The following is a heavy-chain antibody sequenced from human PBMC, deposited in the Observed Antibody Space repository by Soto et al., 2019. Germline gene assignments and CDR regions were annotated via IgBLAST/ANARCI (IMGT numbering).Heavy chain of an antibody. CDR3: ARGLVDTAMVTFDY. CDR1: GGSISSYY. D-gene: IGHD5-18*01. Sequence: TSETLSLTCTVSGGSISSYYWSWIRQPPGKGLEWIGYIYYSGSTNYNPPLKSRVTISVDTSKNQFSLKLSSVTAADTAVYYCARGLVDTAMVTFDYWGQGTLVTVSS. CDR2: IYYSGST. V-gene: IGHV4-59*01. J-gene: IGHJ4*02.